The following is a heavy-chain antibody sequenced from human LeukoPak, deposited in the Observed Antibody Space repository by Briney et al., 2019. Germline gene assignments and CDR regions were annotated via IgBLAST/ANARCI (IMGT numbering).Heavy chain of an antibody. Sequence: PGGSVSLTCAASGFTFSSYWMSWVRQAPGKGLEWVANIKQDGSEKYYVDSVKGRFTISRDNAKNSLYLQMNSLRTEDTAVYYCARAVWLQFRGYGYWGPGTLVTVSS. CDR3: ARAVWLQFRGYGY. D-gene: IGHD5-12*01. J-gene: IGHJ4*02. V-gene: IGHV3-7*04. CDR1: GFTFSSYW. CDR2: IKQDGSEK.